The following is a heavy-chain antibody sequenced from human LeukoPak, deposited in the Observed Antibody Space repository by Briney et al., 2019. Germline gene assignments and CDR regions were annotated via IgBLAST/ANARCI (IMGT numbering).Heavy chain of an antibody. J-gene: IGHJ6*03. CDR3: AKDVRYCSSTSCYSPHYYYYYMDV. CDR1: GFTFSSYG. CDR2: IRYDGSNK. D-gene: IGHD2-2*01. Sequence: PGGSLRLSCAASGFTFSSYGMHWVRQAPGKGLGWVAFIRYDGSNKYYADSVKGRFTISRDNSNNTLYLQMNSLRAEDTAVYYCAKDVRYCSSTSCYSPHYYYYYMDVWGKGTTVTISS. V-gene: IGHV3-30*02.